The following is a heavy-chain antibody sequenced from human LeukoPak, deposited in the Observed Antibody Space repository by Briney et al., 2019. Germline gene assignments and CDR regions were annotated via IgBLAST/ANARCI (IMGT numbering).Heavy chain of an antibody. CDR1: GGSISSGSYY. V-gene: IGHV4-61*02. CDR2: IYTSGST. CDR3: AREGNHAFDI. D-gene: IGHD1-14*01. J-gene: IGHJ3*02. Sequence: PSETLSLTCTVSGGSISSGSYYWSWIRQPAGKGLEWIGRIYTSGSTNYNPSLKSRVTISVDTSKNQFSLKLSSVTAADTAVYYCAREGNHAFDIWGQGTLVTVSS.